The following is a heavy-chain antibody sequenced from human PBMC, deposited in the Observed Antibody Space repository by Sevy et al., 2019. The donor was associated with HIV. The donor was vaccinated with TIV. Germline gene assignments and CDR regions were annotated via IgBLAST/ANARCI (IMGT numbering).Heavy chain of an antibody. CDR1: GYSISSGYY. Sequence: SETLSLTCTVSGYSISSGYYWGWIRQPPGKGLEWIGSIYHSGSTYYNPSLKSRVTISVDTSKNQFSLKLSSVTAADTAVYYCARDLLRMGLYNCYYGMDVWGQGTTVTVSS. V-gene: IGHV4-38-2*02. CDR3: ARDLLRMGLYNCYYGMDV. J-gene: IGHJ6*02. D-gene: IGHD2-15*01. CDR2: IYHSGST.